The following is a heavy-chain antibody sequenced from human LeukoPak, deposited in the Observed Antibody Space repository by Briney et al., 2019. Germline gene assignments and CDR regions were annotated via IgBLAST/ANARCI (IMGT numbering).Heavy chain of an antibody. V-gene: IGHV1-2*02. D-gene: IGHD6-13*01. J-gene: IGHJ5*02. Sequence: ASVKVSCKASEYSFTAFYLHWGRQVPGQGLEWMGWINPNTGGTNYAQKFQGRVTVTRDTSITTVYMDVTSLTSDDTAVYYCARGHSSKAAASWGYLDTWGQGTLVTVSS. CDR1: EYSFTAFY. CDR2: INPNTGGT. CDR3: ARGHSSKAAASWGYLDT.